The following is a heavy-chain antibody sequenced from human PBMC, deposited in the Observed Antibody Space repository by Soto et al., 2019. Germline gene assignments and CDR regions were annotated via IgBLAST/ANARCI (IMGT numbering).Heavy chain of an antibody. D-gene: IGHD6-19*01. CDR3: TTDPPEWLEDYYYYYGMDV. J-gene: IGHJ6*02. CDR2: IKSKTDGGTT. Sequence: EVQLVESGGGLVKPGGSLRLSCAASGFTFSNAWMNWVRQAPGKGLEWVGRIKSKTDGGTTDYAAPVKGRFTISRDDSKNTLYLQMNSLKTDDTAVYYCTTDPPEWLEDYYYYYGMDVWGQGTTVTVSS. CDR1: GFTFSNAW. V-gene: IGHV3-15*07.